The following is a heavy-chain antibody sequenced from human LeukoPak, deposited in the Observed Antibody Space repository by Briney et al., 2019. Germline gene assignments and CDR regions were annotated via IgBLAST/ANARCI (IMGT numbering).Heavy chain of an antibody. V-gene: IGHV1-18*04. D-gene: IGHD6-13*01. CDR3: ARDTPYSSSSWYSY. Sequence: GASVKVSCKASGYTFTGYYMHWVRQAPGQGLEWMGWISAYNGNTNYAQKLQGRVTMTTDTSTSTAYMELRSLRSDDTAVYYCARDTPYSSSSWYSYWGQGTLVTVSS. CDR2: ISAYNGNT. CDR1: GYTFTGYY. J-gene: IGHJ4*02.